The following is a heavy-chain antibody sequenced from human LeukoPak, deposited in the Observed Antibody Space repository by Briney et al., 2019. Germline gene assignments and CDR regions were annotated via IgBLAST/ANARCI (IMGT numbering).Heavy chain of an antibody. CDR2: IIPIFGTA. V-gene: IGHV1-69*06. J-gene: IGHJ5*02. D-gene: IGHD3-22*01. CDR3: AREGGDYYDSSGYYL. CDR1: GGTFISYA. Sequence: SVKVSCKASGGTFISYAISWVRQAPGQGLEWMGGIIPIFGTANYAQKFQGRVTITADKSTSTAYMELSSLRSEDTAVYYCAREGGDYYDSSGYYLWGQGTLVTVSS.